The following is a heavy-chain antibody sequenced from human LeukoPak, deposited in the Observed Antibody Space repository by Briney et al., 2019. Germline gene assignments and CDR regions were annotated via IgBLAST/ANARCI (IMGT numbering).Heavy chain of an antibody. D-gene: IGHD6-13*01. J-gene: IGHJ6*03. Sequence: ASVKVSCKASGYTFTGYYMHWVRQAPGQGLEWMGWINPNSGATKYAQKFQGRVTMTRDTSISTAYMELSRLRSDDTAVYYCARVKGSSWYYYMDVWGKGTTVTVSS. CDR1: GYTFTGYY. V-gene: IGHV1-2*02. CDR3: ARVKGSSWYYYMDV. CDR2: INPNSGAT.